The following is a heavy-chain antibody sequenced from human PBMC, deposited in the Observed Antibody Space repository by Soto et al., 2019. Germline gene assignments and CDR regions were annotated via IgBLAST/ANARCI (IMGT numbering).Heavy chain of an antibody. CDR2: IIPILGIA. CDR3: AADYSNYYYYYMDV. CDR1: GGTFSSYT. Sequence: SVKVSCKASGGTFSSYTISWVRQAPGQGLEWMGRIIPILGIANYAQKFQGRVTITADKSTSTAYMELSSLRSEDTAVYYCAADYSNYYYYYMDVWAKGPRSPSP. D-gene: IGHD4-4*01. J-gene: IGHJ6*03. V-gene: IGHV1-69*02.